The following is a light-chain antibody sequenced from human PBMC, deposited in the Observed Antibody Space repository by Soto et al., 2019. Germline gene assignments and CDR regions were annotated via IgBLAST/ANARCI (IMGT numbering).Light chain of an antibody. J-gene: IGKJ5*01. Sequence: EILLTQSPATLSVSPGERATLSCRASQSVSSNLAWYQQKPGQAPRLLIYGASSRATDIPDRFSGSGSGTDFTLTISRLEPEDFEVYYCQQYGSHPITFGQGTRLEIK. CDR2: GAS. V-gene: IGKV3-20*01. CDR1: QSVSSN. CDR3: QQYGSHPIT.